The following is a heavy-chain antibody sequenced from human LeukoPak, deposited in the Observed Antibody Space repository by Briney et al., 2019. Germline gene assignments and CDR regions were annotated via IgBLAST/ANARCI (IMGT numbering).Heavy chain of an antibody. CDR3: ARGRRPYDYVWGSYRYREYYYYYMDV. D-gene: IGHD3-16*02. J-gene: IGHJ6*03. CDR2: IIPIFGSA. CDR1: GGTFSSYA. Sequence: SVKVSCKASGGTFSSYAISWVRQAPGQGLEWMGGIIPIFGSANYAQKFQGRITITADKSTTTAYMELSSLRSDDTAVYYCARGRRPYDYVWGSYRYREYYYYYMDVWGKGTTVTVSS. V-gene: IGHV1-69*06.